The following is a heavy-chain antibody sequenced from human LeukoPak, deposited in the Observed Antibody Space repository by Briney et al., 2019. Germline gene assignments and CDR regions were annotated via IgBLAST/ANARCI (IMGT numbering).Heavy chain of an antibody. J-gene: IGHJ4*02. V-gene: IGHV3-74*01. D-gene: IGHD6-19*01. CDR1: GFTFSSYW. CDR3: ARNLYTSGDY. Sequence: GGSVRLSCAASGFTFSSYWMHWVRQAPGKGLAWVSRINTDSSLINYADSVKGRFTISRDHAKNTLYLQMNSLRPEDTAIYYCARNLYTSGDYWGQGTLVTVSS. CDR2: INTDSSLI.